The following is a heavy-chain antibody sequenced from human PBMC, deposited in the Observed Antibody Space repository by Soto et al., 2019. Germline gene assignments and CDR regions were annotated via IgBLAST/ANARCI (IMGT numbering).Heavy chain of an antibody. Sequence: PGGSLRLCFTASAFTFRNYARTWVRQAPGKSLAWISSISGGGLNTHYAYSVKGRFTVSRDDSKSTLYLKMANLTAGDTAVYYCAKGGSGWYPFDYWGQGTLVT. D-gene: IGHD6-19*01. CDR2: ISGGGLNT. CDR1: AFTFRNYA. J-gene: IGHJ4*02. CDR3: AKGGSGWYPFDY. V-gene: IGHV3-23*01.